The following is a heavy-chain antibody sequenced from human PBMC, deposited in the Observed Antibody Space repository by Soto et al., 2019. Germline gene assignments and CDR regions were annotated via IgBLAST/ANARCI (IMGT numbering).Heavy chain of an antibody. Sequence: HPGGSLRLSCAASGFTFSSYGMHWVRQAPGKGLEWVAVISYDGSNKYYADSVKGRFTISRDNSKNTLYLQMNSLRAEDTAVYYCAKPSLASDYGDYSPLGADFDYWGQGTLVTVSS. J-gene: IGHJ4*02. CDR1: GFTFSSYG. D-gene: IGHD4-17*01. V-gene: IGHV3-30*18. CDR3: AKPSLASDYGDYSPLGADFDY. CDR2: ISYDGSNK.